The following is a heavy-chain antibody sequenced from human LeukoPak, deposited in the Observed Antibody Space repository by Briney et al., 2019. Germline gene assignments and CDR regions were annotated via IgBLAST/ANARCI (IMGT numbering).Heavy chain of an antibody. J-gene: IGHJ4*02. D-gene: IGHD2-21*02. CDR2: INPNSGGT. V-gene: IGHV1-2*02. CDR3: ARGSGCGGDCYSD. Sequence: ASVKVSCKASGYTFTGYYMHWVRQAPGQGLEWMRWINPNSGGTNYAQKFQGRVTMTRDTSFSTAYMELSRLSSDDTAVYYCARGSGCGGDCYSDWGQGTLVTVSS. CDR1: GYTFTGYY.